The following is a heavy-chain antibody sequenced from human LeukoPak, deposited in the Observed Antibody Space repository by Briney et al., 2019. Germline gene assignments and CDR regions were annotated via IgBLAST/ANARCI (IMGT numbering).Heavy chain of an antibody. CDR1: GFTFSSYA. D-gene: IGHD5-18*01. J-gene: IGHJ4*02. CDR3: AKAFSRIQLWLPEYSYFDY. Sequence: GGSLRLSCAASGFTFSSYAMSWVRQAPGKGLEWVSAISGSGGSTYYADSVKGRFTISRDNSKNTLFLQTNSLRAEDTAVYYCAKAFSRIQLWLPEYSYFDYWGQGTLVTVSS. CDR2: ISGSGGST. V-gene: IGHV3-23*01.